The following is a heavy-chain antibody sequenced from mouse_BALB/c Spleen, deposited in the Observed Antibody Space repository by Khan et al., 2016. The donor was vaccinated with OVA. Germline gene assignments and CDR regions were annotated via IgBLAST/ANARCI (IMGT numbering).Heavy chain of an antibody. CDR1: GYTFTSYT. CDR2: INPSSGYT. Sequence: QVQLQQSGAELARPGASVKMSCKASGYTFTSYTMPWVKQRPGQGLEWIGYINPSSGYTKYNQKFKDKATLTADKSSSTAYMQLSSLRSEDSAVYYCARTHERWGQGTTLTVSS. V-gene: IGHV1-4*01. J-gene: IGHJ2*01. CDR3: ARTHER.